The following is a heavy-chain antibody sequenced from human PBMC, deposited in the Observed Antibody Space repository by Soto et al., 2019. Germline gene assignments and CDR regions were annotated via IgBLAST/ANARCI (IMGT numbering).Heavy chain of an antibody. J-gene: IGHJ4*02. CDR2: ITSNGDNT. D-gene: IGHD2-2*01. CDR3: VKGNQLLRYYFEY. V-gene: IGHV3-64D*06. CDR1: AFTFSNFA. Sequence: GGSLRLSGLASAFTFSNFAMHWVRQAPGKGLEYVSGITSNGDNTYHADSVQGRFTISRDNSKSTLYLQMTSLRVEDTAVYYCVKGNQLLRYYFEYWGRGALVTVSS.